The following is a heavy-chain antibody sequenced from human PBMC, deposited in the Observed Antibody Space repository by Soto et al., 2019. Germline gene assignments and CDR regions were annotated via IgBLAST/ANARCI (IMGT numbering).Heavy chain of an antibody. CDR3: ARDLRSAFGAGIAVADPGGFDY. CDR2: IWYDGSNK. V-gene: IGHV3-33*01. D-gene: IGHD6-19*01. J-gene: IGHJ4*02. CDR1: GFTFSSYG. Sequence: QVQLVESGGGVVQPGRSLRLSCAASGFTFSSYGMHWVRQAPGKGLEWVAVIWYDGSNKYYADSVKGRFTISRDNSKNTLYLQMNSLKAEDTAVYYCARDLRSAFGAGIAVADPGGFDYWGPGTLVTVSS.